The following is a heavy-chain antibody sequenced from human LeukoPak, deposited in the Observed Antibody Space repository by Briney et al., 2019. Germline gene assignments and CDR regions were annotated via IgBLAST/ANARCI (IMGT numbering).Heavy chain of an antibody. V-gene: IGHV4-34*01. CDR1: GGSFSGYY. J-gene: IGHJ4*02. Sequence: PSGTLSLTCAVYGGSFSGYYWSWIRQPPGKGLEWIGEINHSGSTNYNPSLKSRVTISVDTSKNQFSLKLSSVTAADTAVYYCARGLLGWCSSTSCYGKVTHFDYWGQGTLVTVSS. CDR2: INHSGST. D-gene: IGHD2-2*01. CDR3: ARGLLGWCSSTSCYGKVTHFDY.